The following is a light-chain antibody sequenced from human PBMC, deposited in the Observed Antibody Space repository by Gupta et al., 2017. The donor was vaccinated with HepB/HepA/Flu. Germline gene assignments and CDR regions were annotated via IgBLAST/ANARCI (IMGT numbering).Light chain of an antibody. CDR1: ALTNND. J-gene: IGLJ3*02. CDR3: HSSDSSRNYVV. CDR2: KDR. Sequence: SSELTQPPSVSVSPGQTARITCSGDALTNNDVYWYQQKPGPSPLLFMYKDRESPSEIPERFSGSTEGTTVTVTISGVQAEEEADYHCHSSDSSRNYVVFGGGTKLTV. V-gene: IGLV3-25*02.